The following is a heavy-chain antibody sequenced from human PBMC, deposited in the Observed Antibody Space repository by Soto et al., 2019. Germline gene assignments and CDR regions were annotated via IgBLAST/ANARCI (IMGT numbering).Heavy chain of an antibody. CDR1: GGSISSYY. Sequence: SETLSLICTVSGGSISSYYWSWIRQPQGKGLEGIGYIYNSGSTSYNPSLKRRVAISVDTSKNQFFLKLSSVTAADTAVYYCARSRITIFGVVIIEYYFDYWGQGTLVTVSS. J-gene: IGHJ4*02. CDR3: ARSRITIFGVVIIEYYFDY. CDR2: IYNSGST. V-gene: IGHV4-4*09. D-gene: IGHD3-3*01.